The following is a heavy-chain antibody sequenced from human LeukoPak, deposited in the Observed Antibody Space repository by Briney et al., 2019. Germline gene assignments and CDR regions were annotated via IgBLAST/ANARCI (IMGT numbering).Heavy chain of an antibody. CDR2: IWYDASNR. D-gene: IGHD5-12*01. CDR1: GFTFSSYW. Sequence: PGGSLRLSCAASGFTFSSYWMHWVRQAPGKGLEWVAGIWYDASNRYYADSVKGRFTISRDNSKSTLDLQMNSLRGEDTAVYYCARGKYSGYDPFDHWGQGTLVTVSS. J-gene: IGHJ4*02. V-gene: IGHV3-33*08. CDR3: ARGKYSGYDPFDH.